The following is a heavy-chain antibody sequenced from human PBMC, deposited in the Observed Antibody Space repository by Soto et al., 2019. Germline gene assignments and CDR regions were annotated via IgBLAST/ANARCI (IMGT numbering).Heavy chain of an antibody. V-gene: IGHV3-53*04. CDR2: IYSGGST. CDR3: ARSAVTTVLVDVFYYYYYYMDV. CDR1: GFTVSSNY. J-gene: IGHJ6*03. D-gene: IGHD4-17*01. Sequence: GGSLRLSCAASGFTVSSNYMSWVRQAPGKGLEWVSVIYSGGSTYYADSVKGRFTISRHNSKNTLYLQMNSLRAEDTAVYYCARSAVTTVLVDVFYYYYYYMDVWGKGTTVTVSS.